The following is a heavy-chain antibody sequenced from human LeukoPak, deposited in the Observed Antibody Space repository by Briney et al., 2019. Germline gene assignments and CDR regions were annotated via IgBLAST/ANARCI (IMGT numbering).Heavy chain of an antibody. Sequence: GSLRLSCAASGFTFSSYWMSWVRQPPGKGLEWIGEINHSGSTNYNPSLKSRVTISVDTSKNQFSLKLSSVTAADTAVYYCARLSSSGFDYWGQGTLVTVSS. CDR1: GFTFSSYW. CDR2: INHSGST. CDR3: ARLSSSGFDY. J-gene: IGHJ4*02. V-gene: IGHV4-34*01. D-gene: IGHD6-6*01.